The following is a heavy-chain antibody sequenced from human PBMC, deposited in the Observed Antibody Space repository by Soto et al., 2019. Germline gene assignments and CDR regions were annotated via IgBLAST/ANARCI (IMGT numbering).Heavy chain of an antibody. V-gene: IGHV1-18*01. CDR1: GYTFTSYG. D-gene: IGHD6-13*01. Sequence: QVQLVQSGAEVKKPGASVKVSCKASGYTFTSYGISWVRQAPGQGLEWMGWISAYNGNTNYARKLQGRVTMTTDTSTSTAYMELRSLRSDDTAVYYCARKVAAAGRAFFYYYYYMDVWGKGTTVTVSS. CDR2: ISAYNGNT. J-gene: IGHJ6*03. CDR3: ARKVAAAGRAFFYYYYYMDV.